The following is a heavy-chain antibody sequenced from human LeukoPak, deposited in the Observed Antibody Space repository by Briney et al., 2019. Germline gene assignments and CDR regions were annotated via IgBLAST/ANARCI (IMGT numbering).Heavy chain of an antibody. CDR3: ARQVHRGGYTPDAFDI. CDR2: IYPGDSDT. Sequence: GESLKISCKGSGYSFTSYWVGWVRQMPGKGLEWMGTIYPGDSDTRYSPSFQGQVTISADKSISTAYLQWSSLKASDTAMYYCARQVHRGGYTPDAFDIWGQGTMVTVSS. D-gene: IGHD5-18*01. CDR1: GYSFTSYW. V-gene: IGHV5-51*01. J-gene: IGHJ3*02.